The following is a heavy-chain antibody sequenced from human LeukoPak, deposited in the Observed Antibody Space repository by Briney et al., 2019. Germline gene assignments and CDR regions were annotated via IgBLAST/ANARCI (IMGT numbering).Heavy chain of an antibody. D-gene: IGHD1-26*01. CDR1: GFTFSTYT. Sequence: HAGGSLRLSCAASGFTFSTYTMNWVRQAPGKGLEWVSYITSSSAIYYVDSVKGRFTISRDNAKNSLYLQMNSLRAEDTAVYYCAKDSAVSGSYPDASDIWGQGTMVTVSS. V-gene: IGHV3-48*01. CDR2: ITSSSAI. CDR3: AKDSAVSGSYPDASDI. J-gene: IGHJ3*02.